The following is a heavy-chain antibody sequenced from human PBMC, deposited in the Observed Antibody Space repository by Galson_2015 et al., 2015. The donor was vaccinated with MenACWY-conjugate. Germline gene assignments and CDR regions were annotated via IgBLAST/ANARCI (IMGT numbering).Heavy chain of an antibody. J-gene: IGHJ4*02. V-gene: IGHV3-30*04. Sequence: SLRLSCAASGFTFSSYAMHWVRQAPGEGLEWVAVISYDGSNKYYADSVKGRFTISRDNSKNTLYLQMNSLRAEDTAVYYCARVKYSGSYYFDYWGQGTLVTVSS. CDR3: ARVKYSGSYYFDY. CDR2: ISYDGSNK. D-gene: IGHD1-26*01. CDR1: GFTFSSYA.